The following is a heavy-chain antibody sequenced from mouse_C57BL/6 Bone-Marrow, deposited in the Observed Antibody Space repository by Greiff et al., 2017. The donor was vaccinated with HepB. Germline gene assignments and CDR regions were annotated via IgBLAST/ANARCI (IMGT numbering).Heavy chain of an antibody. J-gene: IGHJ2*01. CDR2: IDPSDSYT. CDR1: GYTFTSYW. CDR3: AIGITTDFDY. Sequence: QVQLQQPGAELVKPGASVKLSCKASGYTFTSYWMQWVKQRPGQGLEWIGEIDPSDSYTNYNQKFKGKATLTVDTSSSTAYMQLSSLTSEDSAVYYCAIGITTDFDYWGQGTTLTVSS. V-gene: IGHV1-50*01. D-gene: IGHD2-4*01.